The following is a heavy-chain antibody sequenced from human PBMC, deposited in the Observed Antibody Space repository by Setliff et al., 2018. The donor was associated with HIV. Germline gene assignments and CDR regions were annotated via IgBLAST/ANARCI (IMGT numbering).Heavy chain of an antibody. CDR3: ARERAPHEPVFDS. Sequence: PSVKVSCKASGGTVSRLTFGWVRQAPGQGLDWMGDIVPTFGKPNYAEKFQGRVTLTANKSTGTVYMELRNLRSDDTAIYYCARERAPHEPVFDSWGQGTLVTVSS. D-gene: IGHD4-4*01. CDR1: GGTVSRLT. V-gene: IGHV1-69*06. CDR2: IVPTFGKP. J-gene: IGHJ4*02.